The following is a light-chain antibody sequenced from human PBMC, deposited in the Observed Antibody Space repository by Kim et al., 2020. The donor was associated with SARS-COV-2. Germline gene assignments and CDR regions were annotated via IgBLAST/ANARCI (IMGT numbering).Light chain of an antibody. CDR1: QDIRND. J-gene: IGKJ5*01. V-gene: IGKV1-17*01. CDR2: GAS. CDR3: LQHNTYPIT. Sequence: SVGNRVTIPCRARQDIRNDLGWYQQNPGRAPKRLIYGASSLQSGVPSRFSGSGSGTEFTLTISSLQPEDFATYFCLQHNTYPITFGQGTRLEI.